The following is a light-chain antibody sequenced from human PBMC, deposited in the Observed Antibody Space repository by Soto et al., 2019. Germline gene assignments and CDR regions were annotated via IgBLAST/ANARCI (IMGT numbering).Light chain of an antibody. J-gene: IGLJ3*02. Sequence: QSVLTQPPSTSGSPGQLVTISCTGTSSDVGGYNYVSWYRQYPGRAPKRMSYEVSKRPSGVPDRFSGSKSGNTASLTVSGRQAEDEADYYCSSYAASNNFYFVFGGGTQLTVL. CDR2: EVS. CDR1: SSDVGGYNY. V-gene: IGLV2-8*01. CDR3: SSYAASNNFYFV.